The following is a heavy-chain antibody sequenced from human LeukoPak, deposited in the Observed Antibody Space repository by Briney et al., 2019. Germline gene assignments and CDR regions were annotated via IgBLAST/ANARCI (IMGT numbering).Heavy chain of an antibody. J-gene: IGHJ6*02. CDR2: INSDGSST. V-gene: IGHV3-74*01. CDR1: GFTFSDYY. Sequence: PGGSLRLSCAASGFTFSDYYMSWIRQAPGKGLVWVSRINSDGSSTTYADSVKGRFTISRDNAKNTLYLQMNSLRAEDTAVYYCARGRYYGMDVWGQGTTVTVSS. CDR3: ARGRYYGMDV.